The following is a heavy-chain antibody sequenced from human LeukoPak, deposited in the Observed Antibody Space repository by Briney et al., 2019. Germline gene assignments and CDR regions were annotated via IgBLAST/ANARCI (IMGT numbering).Heavy chain of an antibody. D-gene: IGHD2-2*01. J-gene: IGHJ4*02. CDR2: INHSGST. V-gene: IGHV4-34*01. CDR3: ARGGLYCSSTSCYRRRFDY. CDR1: GGSFSGYY. Sequence: PSETLSLTCAVYGGSFSGYYWSWIRQPPGKGLEWIGEINHSGSTNYNPSLKSRVTISVDTSKNQFSLKLSSVTAADTAVYYCARGGLYCSSTSCYRRRFDYWGQGTLDTVSS.